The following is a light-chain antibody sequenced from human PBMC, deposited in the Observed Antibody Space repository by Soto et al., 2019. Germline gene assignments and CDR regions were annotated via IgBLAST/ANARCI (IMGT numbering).Light chain of an antibody. J-gene: IGKJ5*01. CDR2: GAS. Sequence: EVVLTQSPGTLSLSPGERATLSCRASQSVASSLLAWYQQKPGQAPRLLIYGASSRATGSPDRFSGSGSGTDFTLTISRLDQEDFAVHYCQQYGSSPITFGQGTRLEIK. V-gene: IGKV3-20*01. CDR1: QSVASSL. CDR3: QQYGSSPIT.